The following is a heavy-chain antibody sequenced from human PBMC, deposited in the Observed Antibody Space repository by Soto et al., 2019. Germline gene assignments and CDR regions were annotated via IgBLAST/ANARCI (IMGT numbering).Heavy chain of an antibody. J-gene: IGHJ5*02. CDR1: GYTFTGHY. D-gene: IGHD3-3*01. CDR2: INPNSGVT. Sequence: QVRLEQSGAEVKRPGASVKVSCRAFGYTFTGHYIYWVRQAPGQGLEWMGWINPNSGVTNSAPKFQGLVSMTRETSVNTAYMEVSGLKSDDTAVYYCARGSLGLEFWSGFLDWFDPWGQGTLVTVSS. CDR3: ARGSLGLEFWSGFLDWFDP. V-gene: IGHV1-2*04.